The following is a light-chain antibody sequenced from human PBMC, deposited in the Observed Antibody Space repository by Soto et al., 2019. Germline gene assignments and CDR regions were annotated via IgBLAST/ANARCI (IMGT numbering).Light chain of an antibody. CDR2: GPS. CDR3: QQYKSWPLT. CDR1: QSVSGD. Sequence: EIVMMQSPATLSVSPGERATLSCRASQSVSGDLAWYQQKPGQAPRLLIYGPSTRATGIPARFSGSGSGKEFTLTISGLQSEDFAIYFCQQYKSWPLTFGQGTRLEIK. V-gene: IGKV3-15*01. J-gene: IGKJ5*01.